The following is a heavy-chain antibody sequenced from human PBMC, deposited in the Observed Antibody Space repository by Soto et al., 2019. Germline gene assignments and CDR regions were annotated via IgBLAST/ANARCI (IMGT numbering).Heavy chain of an antibody. CDR2: ISAYNGNT. CDR3: ASLGLGETDIDSFDI. CDR1: GYTFTSYG. D-gene: IGHD3-16*01. J-gene: IGHJ3*02. Sequence: ASVKVSCKASGYTFTSYGISWVRQAPGQGLEWMGWISAYNGNTNYAQKLQGRVTMTTDTSTSTAYMELRSLRSDDTAMYYCASLGLGETDIDSFDIRGQGTMVTVSS. V-gene: IGHV1-18*01.